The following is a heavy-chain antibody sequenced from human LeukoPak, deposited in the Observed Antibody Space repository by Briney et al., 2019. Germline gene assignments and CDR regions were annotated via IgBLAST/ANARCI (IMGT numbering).Heavy chain of an antibody. CDR3: AKTGDCSSTSCYMAFDY. CDR2: ISSDGSNK. J-gene: IGHJ4*02. D-gene: IGHD2-2*02. Sequence: GGSLRLSCAASGFTFSSYAMHWVRQAPGKGLEWLAFISSDGSNKYYADSVKGRFTISRDNSKNTLFLQMYSLRAEDTAVYYRAKTGDCSSTSCYMAFDYWGQGTLVTVSS. CDR1: GFTFSSYA. V-gene: IGHV3-30*01.